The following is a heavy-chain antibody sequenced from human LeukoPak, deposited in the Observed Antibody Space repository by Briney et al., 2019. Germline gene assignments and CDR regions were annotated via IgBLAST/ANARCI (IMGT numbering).Heavy chain of an antibody. CDR1: GFTFTGYY. J-gene: IGHJ4*02. D-gene: IGHD2-21*02. V-gene: IGHV1-2*02. Sequence: ASVKVSCKASGFTFTGYYIHWVRQAPGQGLEWMGYINPHSGGTSSPQKFQGRLTMTRDASISAAYMELSSLISDDTAMYYCVREGNELLSKNFDYWGQRTLVTVSS. CDR2: INPHSGGT. CDR3: VREGNELLSKNFDY.